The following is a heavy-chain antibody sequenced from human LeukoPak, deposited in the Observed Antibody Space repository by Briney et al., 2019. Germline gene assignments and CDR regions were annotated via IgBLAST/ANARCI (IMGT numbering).Heavy chain of an antibody. CDR2: IYSGGST. D-gene: IGHD1-1*01. V-gene: IGHV3-66*01. J-gene: IGHJ3*02. CDR1: GFTVSSYY. CDR3: ARETNLERRGGGAFDI. Sequence: PGGSQRLSCAASGFTVSSYYISWVRQAPGKGLEWVSIIYSGGSTYYADSVKGRFTISRDNSKNTLYLQMNSLRAEDTAVYYCARETNLERRGGGAFDIWGQGTMVTVSS.